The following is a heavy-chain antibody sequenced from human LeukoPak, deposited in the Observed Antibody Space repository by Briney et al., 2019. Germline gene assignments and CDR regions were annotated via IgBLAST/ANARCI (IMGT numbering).Heavy chain of an antibody. CDR3: SRGNYVDYYFYPMHV. J-gene: IGHJ6*02. V-gene: IGHV1-18*01. Sequence: EASVNLCFSASGSTFSCYANTWVREAPGQGLEWMGWISAYNGNTNYAQKLQGRVTMTTDPSTRTAYMELRSLRSDDTAVYYCSRGNYVDYYFYPMHVWGQGTTVTVSS. CDR2: ISAYNGNT. CDR1: GSTFSCYA. D-gene: IGHD3-16*01.